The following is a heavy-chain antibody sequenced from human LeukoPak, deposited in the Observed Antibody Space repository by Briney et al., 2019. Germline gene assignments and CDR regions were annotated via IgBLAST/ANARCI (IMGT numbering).Heavy chain of an antibody. V-gene: IGHV3-23*01. Sequence: GGSLRLSCAASGFTFSSYAMSWVRQAPGKGLEWVSAISGSGGSTYYADSVKGRFTISRDNSKNTLYLQMNSLRAEDTAVYYCAEDVDYDSSGYFGYWGQGTLVTVSS. CDR2: ISGSGGST. J-gene: IGHJ4*02. CDR1: GFTFSSYA. D-gene: IGHD3-22*01. CDR3: AEDVDYDSSGYFGY.